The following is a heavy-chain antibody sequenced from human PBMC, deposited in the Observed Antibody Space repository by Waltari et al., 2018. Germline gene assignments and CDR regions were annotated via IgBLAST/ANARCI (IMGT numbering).Heavy chain of an antibody. CDR1: GYSISSGYS. D-gene: IGHD2-8*02. CDR2: IYHSGST. J-gene: IGHJ4*02. Sequence: QVQLQESGPGLVKPSETLSLTCAVSGYSISSGYSWGWIRQPPGKGLEWIGSIYHSGSTYYNPSLKSRVTISVDTSKNQFSLKLSSVTAADTAVYYCARTQYCTGGVCYRVYYFDYWGQGTLVTVSS. V-gene: IGHV4-38-2*01. CDR3: ARTQYCTGGVCYRVYYFDY.